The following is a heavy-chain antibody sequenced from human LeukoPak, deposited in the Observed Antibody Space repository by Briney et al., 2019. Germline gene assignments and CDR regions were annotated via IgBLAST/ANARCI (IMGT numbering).Heavy chain of an antibody. CDR1: GFTFSEYW. CDR3: AKEFAVTTPRCIFQH. V-gene: IGHV3-23*01. J-gene: IGHJ1*01. Sequence: GGSLRLSCAASGFTFSEYWMSWVRQAPGKGLEWVSAISGSGGSTYYADSVKGRFTISRDNSKNTLYLQMNSLRAEDTAVYYCAKEFAVTTPRCIFQHWGQGTLVTASS. CDR2: ISGSGGST. D-gene: IGHD4-17*01.